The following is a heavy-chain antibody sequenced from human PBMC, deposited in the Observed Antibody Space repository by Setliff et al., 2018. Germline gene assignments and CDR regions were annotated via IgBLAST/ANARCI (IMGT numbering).Heavy chain of an antibody. CDR1: GGSINSGGYY. CDR3: ARDEGGFLQLDH. CDR2: IYYRGTT. V-gene: IGHV4-31*03. D-gene: IGHD3-16*01. J-gene: IGHJ4*02. Sequence: SETLSLTCSVSGGSINSGGYYWTWIRRRPGRGLEWIGHIYYRGTTHYNESLKSRVAIFIDTSRNHFPLSLTSVTAADTAMYYCARDEGGFLQLDHWGLGNLVTVS.